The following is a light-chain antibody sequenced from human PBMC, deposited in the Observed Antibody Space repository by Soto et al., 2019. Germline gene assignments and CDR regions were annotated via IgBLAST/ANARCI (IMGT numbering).Light chain of an antibody. J-gene: IGLJ2*01. CDR1: SSDFGNYNL. CDR2: EVN. V-gene: IGLV2-14*02. Sequence: QSALTQPASVSGSPGQSITISCTGTSSDFGNYNLVSWYQQHPGKVPKLILFEVNKRPSGVSGRFSGSKSGNTASLTISGLQAEDEADYYCSSYTTSTSFILFGGGTKVTVL. CDR3: SSYTTSTSFIL.